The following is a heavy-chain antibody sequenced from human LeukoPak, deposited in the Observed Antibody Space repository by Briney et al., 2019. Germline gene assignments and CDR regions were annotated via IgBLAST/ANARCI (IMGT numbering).Heavy chain of an antibody. J-gene: IGHJ4*02. CDR3: AKGVFSLKLRDYVWESYMVFY. CDR1: GFTFSSYA. D-gene: IGHD3-16*01. CDR2: ISYDGSNK. Sequence: GGSLRLSCAASGFTFSSYAMHWVRQAPGKGLEWVAVISYDGSNKYYADSVKGRFTISRDNSKNTLYLQMNSLRVEDTAVYYCAKGVFSLKLRDYVWESYMVFYWGQGTLVTVSS. V-gene: IGHV3-30-3*01.